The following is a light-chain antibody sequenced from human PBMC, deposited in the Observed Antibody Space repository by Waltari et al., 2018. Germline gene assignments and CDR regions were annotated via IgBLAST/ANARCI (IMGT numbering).Light chain of an antibody. J-gene: IGLJ3*02. CDR3: CSYKRGATWV. V-gene: IGLV2-14*03. CDR2: DVV. Sequence: QSVLTQPASVSGSPGQSITISCTGTSSDVGGYDYVSSYQQSPGKAPKLIIYDVVKRPSGVSTRFSASKSDNTASLTISGLQAEDEGDYYCCSYKRGATWVFGGGTALTVL. CDR1: SSDVGGYDY.